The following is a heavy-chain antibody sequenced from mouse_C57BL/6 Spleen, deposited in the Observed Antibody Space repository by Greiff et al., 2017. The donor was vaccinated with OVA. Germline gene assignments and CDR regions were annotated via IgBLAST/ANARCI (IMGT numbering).Heavy chain of an antibody. V-gene: IGHV1-82*01. CDR1: GYAFSSSW. Sequence: QVQLQQSGPELVKPGASVKISCKASGYAFSSSWMNWVKQRPGKGLEWIGRIYPGDGDTNYNGKFKGKATLTADKSSSTAYMQLSSLTSEDSAVYFCSPRFITTVVARYAMDHWGQGTSVTVSS. CDR2: IYPGDGDT. D-gene: IGHD1-1*01. J-gene: IGHJ4*01. CDR3: SPRFITTVVARYAMDH.